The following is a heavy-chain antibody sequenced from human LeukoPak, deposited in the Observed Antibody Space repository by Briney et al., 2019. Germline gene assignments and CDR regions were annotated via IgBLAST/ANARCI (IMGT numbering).Heavy chain of an antibody. D-gene: IGHD6-13*01. CDR3: TTDYSSWFYFDY. J-gene: IGHJ4*02. Sequence: SGGSLRLSCAASGFTFSNAWMSWVRQAPGKGLEWVGRIKSKTDGGTTDYAAPVKGRFTISRDDSKTTLYLQMNSLKTEDTAVYYCTTDYSSWFYFDYWGQGTLVTVSS. CDR2: IKSKTDGGTT. V-gene: IGHV3-15*01. CDR1: GFTFSNAW.